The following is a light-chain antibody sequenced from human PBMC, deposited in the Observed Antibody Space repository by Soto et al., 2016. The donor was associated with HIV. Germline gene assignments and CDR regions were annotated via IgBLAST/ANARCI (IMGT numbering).Light chain of an antibody. CDR3: QAWDSSTALYV. J-gene: IGLJ1*01. V-gene: IGLV3-1*01. CDR1: KLGDKY. CDR2: QDD. Sequence: SCELTQPPSVSVSPGQTASITCSGDKLGDKYASWYQQKPGQSPVVVIYQDDKRPSGMSERFSGFNSGNTATLTISGTQAMDEADYYCQAWDSSTALYVFGTGTKVTVL.